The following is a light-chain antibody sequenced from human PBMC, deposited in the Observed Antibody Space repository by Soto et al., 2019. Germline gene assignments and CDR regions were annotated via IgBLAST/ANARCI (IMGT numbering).Light chain of an antibody. J-gene: IGKJ4*01. Sequence: DIQMTQSPSSLSASVGDRVTITCQASQDISTYLNWYQQKPGKAPKLLIYDASNLETGVPSRFSGSGSGTDFTFTIRSLQPEDIATYYCQQYDNLPLTFGGGTKVEIK. CDR1: QDISTY. V-gene: IGKV1-33*01. CDR2: DAS. CDR3: QQYDNLPLT.